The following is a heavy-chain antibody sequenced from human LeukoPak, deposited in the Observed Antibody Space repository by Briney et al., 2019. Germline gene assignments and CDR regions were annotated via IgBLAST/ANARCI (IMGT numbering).Heavy chain of an antibody. Sequence: GGSLRLSCAASGFTFSSYGMHWVRQAPDKGLEWMAIISYDGSSKKYADSVKGRFTISRDNSKNTLYLQMNSLRAEDTAVYYCARDFNWAFDFWGQGILVTVSS. CDR1: GFTFSSYG. V-gene: IGHV3-30*03. CDR3: ARDFNWAFDF. D-gene: IGHD1-1*01. CDR2: ISYDGSSK. J-gene: IGHJ4*02.